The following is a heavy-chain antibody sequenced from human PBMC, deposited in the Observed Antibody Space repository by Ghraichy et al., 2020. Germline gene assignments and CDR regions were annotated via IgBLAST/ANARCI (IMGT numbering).Heavy chain of an antibody. V-gene: IGHV4-39*01. CDR2: IYYSGNT. CDR3: ARHVNIIVGPTSNTGGFDY. Sequence: SETLSLTCTVSGGSISSSGFYWGWIRQPPGKGPEWIGTIYYSGNTYYNPSLQSRVTISVDTSKNQFSLRLRSVTAADTAVYYCARHVNIIVGPTSNTGGFDYWGQGTLVTVSS. D-gene: IGHD2-2*01. CDR1: GGSISSSGFY. J-gene: IGHJ4*02.